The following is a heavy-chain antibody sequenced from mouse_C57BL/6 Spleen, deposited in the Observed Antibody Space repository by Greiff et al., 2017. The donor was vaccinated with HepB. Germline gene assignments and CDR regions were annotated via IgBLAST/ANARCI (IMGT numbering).Heavy chain of an antibody. J-gene: IGHJ4*01. V-gene: IGHV1-55*01. CDR2: IYPGSGST. CDR1: GYTFTSYW. CDR3: ARGITTVVEDAMDY. D-gene: IGHD1-1*01. Sequence: QVQLKESGAELVKPGASVKMSCKASGYTFTSYWITWVKQRPGQGLEWIGDIYPGSGSTNYNEKFKSKATLTVDTSSSTAYMKLSSLTSEDSAVYYCARGITTVVEDAMDYWGQGTSVTVSS.